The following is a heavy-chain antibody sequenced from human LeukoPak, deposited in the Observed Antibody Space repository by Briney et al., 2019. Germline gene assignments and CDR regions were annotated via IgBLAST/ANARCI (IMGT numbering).Heavy chain of an antibody. V-gene: IGHV3-7*01. D-gene: IGHD1-1*01. Sequence: GGSLRLSCAASGFTFRSYAMSWVRQAPGKGLEWVSLINPDESDKAYADSVKGRFTISRDNAQNSLYLQMGSLRVEDTAVYYCARMGGSNWNREINWFDPWGQGTLVTVSS. CDR3: ARMGGSNWNREINWFDP. J-gene: IGHJ5*02. CDR1: GFTFRSYA. CDR2: INPDESDK.